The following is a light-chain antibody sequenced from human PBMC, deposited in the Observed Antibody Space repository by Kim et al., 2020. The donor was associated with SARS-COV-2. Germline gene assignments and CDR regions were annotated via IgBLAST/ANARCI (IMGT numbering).Light chain of an antibody. V-gene: IGLV2-14*03. Sequence: GQWSTISCPGTSSDLGSSNFVSWCQQHPGRAPELLISNVNKRPSGVSNGFSGSKSGNSASLTISGLQAEDEADYYCLSYTTSSVSMFGGGTQLTVL. J-gene: IGLJ3*02. CDR3: LSYTTSSVSM. CDR1: SSDLGSSNF. CDR2: NVN.